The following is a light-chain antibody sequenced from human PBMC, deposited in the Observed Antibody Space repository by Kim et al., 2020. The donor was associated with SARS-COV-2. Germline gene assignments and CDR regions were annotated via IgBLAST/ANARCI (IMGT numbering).Light chain of an antibody. CDR2: EGS. Sequence: GQSITISCTGTSSDVGSYNLVSWYQQHPGKAPKLMIYEGSKRPSGVSNRFSGSKSGNTASLTISGLQAGDEADYYCCSYAGSSTSVFGGGTQLTVL. V-gene: IGLV2-23*01. CDR3: CSYAGSSTSV. J-gene: IGLJ3*02. CDR1: SSDVGSYNL.